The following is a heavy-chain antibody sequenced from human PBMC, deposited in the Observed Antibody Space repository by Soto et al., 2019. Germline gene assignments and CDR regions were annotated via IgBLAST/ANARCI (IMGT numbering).Heavy chain of an antibody. CDR2: ISYDENNK. D-gene: IGHD1-26*01. V-gene: IGHV3-30-3*01. CDR3: VRETYSGNYLFDY. J-gene: IGHJ4*02. Sequence: QVQLVESGGGVVQPGRSLRLSCAASGFPFSRYSMHWVRQAPGKGLEWVAVISYDENNKYYADSVKGRFTISRDNSENTLYLQMNSLRAEDTAVYYCVRETYSGNYLFDYWGQGTLVTVSS. CDR1: GFPFSRYS.